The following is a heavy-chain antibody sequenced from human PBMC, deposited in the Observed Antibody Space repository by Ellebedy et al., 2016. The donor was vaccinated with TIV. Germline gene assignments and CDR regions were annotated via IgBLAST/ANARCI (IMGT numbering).Heavy chain of an antibody. CDR2: ISSNSRYI. D-gene: IGHD7-27*01. J-gene: IGHJ5*02. Sequence: PGGSLRLSCAASGITFSAYTLNWVRQAPGKGLEWVSSISSNSRYIYYGDSVRGRFTISRDNAKNSLYLQMNSLRGEDTAVYYCARGDLWVDLWGQGTLVTVSS. CDR3: ARGDLWVDL. V-gene: IGHV3-21*01. CDR1: GITFSAYT.